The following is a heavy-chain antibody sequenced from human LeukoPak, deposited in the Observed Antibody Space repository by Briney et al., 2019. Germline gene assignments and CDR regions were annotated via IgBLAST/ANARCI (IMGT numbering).Heavy chain of an antibody. CDR1: GFTFSSYS. J-gene: IGHJ4*02. CDR2: ISSSSSYI. D-gene: IGHD5-18*01. Sequence: GGSLRLSCAASGFTFSSYSMNRVRQAPGKGLEWVSSISSSSSYIYYADSVKGRYTISRDNAKNSLYLQMNSLRAEDTAVYYCARDQADTAMVPPYFDYWGQGTLVTVSS. V-gene: IGHV3-21*01. CDR3: ARDQADTAMVPPYFDY.